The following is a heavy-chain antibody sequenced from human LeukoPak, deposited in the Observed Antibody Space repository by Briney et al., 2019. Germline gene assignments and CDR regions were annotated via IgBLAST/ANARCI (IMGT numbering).Heavy chain of an antibody. CDR3: ARPYSSSAPVDY. Sequence: SVKVSCKASGGTFSTYSISWVRQAPGQGLEWMGGIIPIFGTANYAQKFQGRVTITADESTSTAYMELSSLRSEDTAVYYCARPYSSSAPVDYWGQGTLVTVSS. CDR2: IIPIFGTA. J-gene: IGHJ4*02. V-gene: IGHV1-69*13. D-gene: IGHD6-6*01. CDR1: GGTFSTYS.